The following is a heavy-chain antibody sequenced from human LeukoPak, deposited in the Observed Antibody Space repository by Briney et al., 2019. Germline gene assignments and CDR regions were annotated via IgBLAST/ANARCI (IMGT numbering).Heavy chain of an antibody. CDR3: ARGPDDAFDI. V-gene: IGHV4-59*01. CDR1: GASIRTYY. J-gene: IGHJ3*02. CDR2: IYYSGST. D-gene: IGHD1-14*01. Sequence: SETLSLTCTVSGASIRTYYWSWIRQPPGKGLEWIGYIYYSGSTNYNPSLKSRVTISVDTSKNQFSLKLSSVTAADTAVYYCARGPDDAFDIWGQGTMVTVSS.